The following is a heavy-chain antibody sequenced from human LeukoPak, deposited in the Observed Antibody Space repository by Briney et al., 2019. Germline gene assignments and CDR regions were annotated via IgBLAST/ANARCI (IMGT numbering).Heavy chain of an antibody. V-gene: IGHV1-8*01. CDR3: ARGARTSNYFDY. CDR2: MNPNSGNT. J-gene: IGHJ4*02. CDR1: GYTFTSYD. Sequence: GASVKVSCKVSGYTFTSYDINWVRQATGQGLEWMGWMNPNSGNTGYAQKFQGRVTMTRNTSISTAYMELSSLRSEDTAVYYCARGARTSNYFDYWGQGTQVTVSS.